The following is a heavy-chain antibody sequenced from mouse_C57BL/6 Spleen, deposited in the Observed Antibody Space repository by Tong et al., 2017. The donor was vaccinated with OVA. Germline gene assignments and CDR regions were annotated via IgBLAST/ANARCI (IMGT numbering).Heavy chain of an antibody. CDR1: GYTFTNYC. Sequence: QVQLQQSGAELARPGTSVKVSCKASGYTFTNYCINWVKQRPGQGLEWIGEIYPGSGNTNYNEKFKSKATFTADTSTIEESMQLSSMTIDDLAIEYCARYYYSGRSGDGVIDYWGQGTTVTVSS. V-gene: IGHV1-63*02. CDR2: IYPGSGNT. CDR3: ARYYYSGRSGDGVIDY. D-gene: IGHD1-1*02. J-gene: IGHJ2*01.